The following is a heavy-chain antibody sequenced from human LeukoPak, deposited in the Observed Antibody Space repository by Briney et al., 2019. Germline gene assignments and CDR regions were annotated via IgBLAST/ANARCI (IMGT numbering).Heavy chain of an antibody. CDR2: FDPEDGET. J-gene: IGHJ4*02. CDR1: GYTLTELS. CDR3: AKDEGDYYGSGDNFDY. D-gene: IGHD3-10*01. Sequence: ASVKVSCKVSGYTLTELSMHWVRQAPGKGLEWMGGFDPEDGETIYAQKFQGRVTMTEDTSTDTAYMELSSLRSEDTAVYYCAKDEGDYYGSGDNFDYWGQGTLVTVSS. V-gene: IGHV1-24*01.